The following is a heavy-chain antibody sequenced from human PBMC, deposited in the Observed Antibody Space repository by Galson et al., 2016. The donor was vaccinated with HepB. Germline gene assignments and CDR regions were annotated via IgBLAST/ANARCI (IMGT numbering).Heavy chain of an antibody. V-gene: IGHV4-39*01. CDR3: ARMSGDLYGRGVYCYYYMDV. J-gene: IGHJ6*03. CDR2: IYNSGHS. Sequence: SETLSLTCSVSNGSISSSGYYWAWIRQPPGKGLEWIGSIYNSGHSYYIPSLKSRLTMSVDTSKTQFSLKLNSVTAADTAVYYCARMSGDLYGRGVYCYYYMDVWGKGTKVTVSS. CDR1: NGSISSSGYY. D-gene: IGHD1-26*01.